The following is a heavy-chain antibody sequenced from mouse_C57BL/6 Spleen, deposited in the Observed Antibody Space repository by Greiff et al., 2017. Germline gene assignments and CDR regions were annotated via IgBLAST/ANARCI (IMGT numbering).Heavy chain of an antibody. J-gene: IGHJ4*01. CDR3: VRDRNGYDHYAMDY. V-gene: IGHV10-3*01. D-gene: IGHD2-2*01. CDR2: IRSKSSNYAT. Sequence: EVQLVESGGGLVQPKGSLKLSCAASGFTFNTYAMHWVRQAPGKGLEWVARIRSKSSNYATYYADSVKDRFTISRDHSQIMLYLQMNNLKTEDTAMYYCVRDRNGYDHYAMDYWGQGTSVTVSS. CDR1: GFTFNTYA.